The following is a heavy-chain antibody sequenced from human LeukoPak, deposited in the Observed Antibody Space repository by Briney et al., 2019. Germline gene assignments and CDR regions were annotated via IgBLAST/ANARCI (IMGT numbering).Heavy chain of an antibody. CDR2: IIPIFGTA. CDR3: AREVEYQLLGWFDP. CDR1: GGTFSSYA. V-gene: IGHV1-69*13. Sequence: SVKVSCKASGGTFSSYAISWVRQAPGQGLEWMGGIIPIFGTANYAQKFQGGVTITADESTSTAYMELSSLRSEDTAVYYCAREVEYQLLGWFDPWGQGTLVTVSS. D-gene: IGHD2-2*01. J-gene: IGHJ5*02.